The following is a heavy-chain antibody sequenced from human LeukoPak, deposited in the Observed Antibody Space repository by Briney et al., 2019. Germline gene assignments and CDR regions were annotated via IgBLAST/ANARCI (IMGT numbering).Heavy chain of an antibody. J-gene: IGHJ6*02. Sequence: ASVKVSCKASGGTFSSYAISWVRQAPGQGLEWMGGIIPIFGTANYAQKFQGRVTITADESTSTAYMELSSLRSEDTAVYYCARDPPRTVVVVAATNYYGMDVWGQGTTVTVSS. D-gene: IGHD2-15*01. CDR1: GGTFSSYA. CDR3: ARDPPRTVVVVAATNYYGMDV. CDR2: IIPIFGTA. V-gene: IGHV1-69*13.